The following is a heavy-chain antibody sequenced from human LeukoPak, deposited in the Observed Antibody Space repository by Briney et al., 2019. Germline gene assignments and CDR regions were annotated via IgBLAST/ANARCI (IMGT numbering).Heavy chain of an antibody. Sequence: GASVKVSCKASGYTFTTYDISWIRQAPGQGLEWMGWVNANSDSTGSTQKFQGRLTLTENTSTSTAYMELSSLRSDDTAVYYCARGMTSMRNDYYFDYWGQGTLVIVSS. V-gene: IGHV1-8*01. CDR3: ARGMTSMRNDYYFDY. J-gene: IGHJ4*02. CDR2: VNANSDST. D-gene: IGHD4-17*01. CDR1: GYTFTTYD.